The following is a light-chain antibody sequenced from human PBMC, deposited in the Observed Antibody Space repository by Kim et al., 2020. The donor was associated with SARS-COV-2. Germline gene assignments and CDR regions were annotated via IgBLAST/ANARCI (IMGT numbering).Light chain of an antibody. V-gene: IGKV3-15*01. CDR3: QQYINWPRT. Sequence: IVMTQSPATLSVSPGAGATVSCRASENLRTDIAWYQQKLGQPPRLLIYAASTRATGVPARFRGSGSGTEFTLTISSLQPEDFAVYYCQQYINWPRTFGPGTKVDIK. CDR2: AAS. CDR1: ENLRTD. J-gene: IGKJ3*01.